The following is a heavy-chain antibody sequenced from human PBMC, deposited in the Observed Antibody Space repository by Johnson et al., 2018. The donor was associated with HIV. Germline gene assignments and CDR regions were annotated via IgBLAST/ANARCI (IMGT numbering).Heavy chain of an antibody. CDR2: IKQDGSDK. Sequence: VQLVESGGGLVQPGGSLRLSCAASGFTFSNYWMSWVRQAPGKGLEWVANIKQDGSDKYYVDSVKGRVTISRDNARNSLYLQMNSLKTEDTAVYYCARGPRNPGLDFFDIWGQGTMVTVSS. J-gene: IGHJ3*02. D-gene: IGHD1-14*01. CDR3: ARGPRNPGLDFFDI. CDR1: GFTFSNYW. V-gene: IGHV3-7*03.